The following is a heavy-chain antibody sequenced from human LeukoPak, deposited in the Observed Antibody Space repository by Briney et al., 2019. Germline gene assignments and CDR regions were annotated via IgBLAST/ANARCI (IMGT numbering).Heavy chain of an antibody. CDR3: ARGVYYGSGSYN. D-gene: IGHD3-10*01. J-gene: IGHJ1*01. CDR2: VNHSGST. Sequence: SETLSPICTVYGASFSGYCCTWTRQPPGKGLEWIAEVNHSGSTNYNPSLKGRVTISLDTSKNQFLLKLSSVTAADTAVYYCARGVYYGSGSYNWGQGTLV. V-gene: IGHV4-34*01. CDR1: GASFSGYC.